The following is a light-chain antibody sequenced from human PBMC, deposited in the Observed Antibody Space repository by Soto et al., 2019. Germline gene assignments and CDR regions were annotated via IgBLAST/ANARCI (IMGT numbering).Light chain of an antibody. J-gene: IGLJ1*01. Sequence: QSALTQPASVSGSPGQSITISCTGTSRDVCGYNYVSWYQQYPGKAPKLMIYDVSNRTSGVSNRFSGSKSGNTASLTISGLQADDEDDYYCSSYTSSSPYVFGTGTKLTVL. CDR1: SRDVCGYNY. CDR2: DVS. CDR3: SSYTSSSPYV. V-gene: IGLV2-14*01.